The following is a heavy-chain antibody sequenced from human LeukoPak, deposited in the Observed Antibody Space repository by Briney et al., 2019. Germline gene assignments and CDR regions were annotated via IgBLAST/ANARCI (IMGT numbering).Heavy chain of an antibody. J-gene: IGHJ4*02. CDR3: ASHRIGQYDTSGYYDY. D-gene: IGHD3-22*01. V-gene: IGHV5-51*01. CDR2: MYPGDSDT. CDR1: AYISTTDG. Sequence: GESLKISCKGSAYISTTDGIGCVRQMPGKGLEWMGIMYPGDSDTRYNPSFQGQVTFSADKSISTAYLQWSSLKASDTAMYYCASHRIGQYDTSGYYDYWGQGTLVTVSS.